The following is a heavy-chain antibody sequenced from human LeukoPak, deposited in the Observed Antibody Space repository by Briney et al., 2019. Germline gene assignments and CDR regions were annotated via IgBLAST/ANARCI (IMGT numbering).Heavy chain of an antibody. J-gene: IGHJ4*02. V-gene: IGHV3-30*02. Sequence: GGSLRLSCAASGFTFSSYGMHWVRQAPGKGLEWVSFIRYDGSNKHYADSVKGRFTISRDNSKNMLYLEVISLTADDTAVYYCAKDDAWLRFGEWSQGTLVTVSS. CDR1: GFTFSSYG. CDR3: AKDDAWLRFGE. D-gene: IGHD3-10*01. CDR2: IRYDGSNK.